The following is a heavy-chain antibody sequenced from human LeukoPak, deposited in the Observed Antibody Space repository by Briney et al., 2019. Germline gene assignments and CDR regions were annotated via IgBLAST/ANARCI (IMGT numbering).Heavy chain of an antibody. Sequence: GRSLRLSCAASGFTFSSYAMHWVRQAPGKGLEWVAVISYDGNNKYYADSVKGRFIISRDNSKNTLYLQMNSLRAEDTAVYYCARGVGATYNWFDPWGQGTLVTVSS. CDR2: ISYDGNNK. CDR3: ARGVGATYNWFDP. CDR1: GFTFSSYA. V-gene: IGHV3-30-3*01. D-gene: IGHD1-26*01. J-gene: IGHJ5*02.